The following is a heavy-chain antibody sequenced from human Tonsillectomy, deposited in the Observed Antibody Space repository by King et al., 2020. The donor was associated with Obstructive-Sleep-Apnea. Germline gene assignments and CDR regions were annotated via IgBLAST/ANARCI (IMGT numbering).Heavy chain of an antibody. CDR2: INHSGST. CDR3: ARVLGAAGPDYYFDY. J-gene: IGHJ4*02. V-gene: IGHV4-34*01. Sequence: VQLQQWGTGLLKPSETLSLTCAVYGGSFSNYCWSWIRQSPGKGLEWIGEINHSGSTNFNPSLKSRVTISVDTSRNQFSLKLHSVTAADTAVYFCARVLGAAGPDYYFDYWGQGTLVTVSS. D-gene: IGHD1-26*01. CDR1: GGSFSNYC.